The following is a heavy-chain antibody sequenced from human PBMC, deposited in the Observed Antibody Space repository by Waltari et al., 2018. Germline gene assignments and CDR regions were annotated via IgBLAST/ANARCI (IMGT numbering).Heavy chain of an antibody. V-gene: IGHV3-48*01. J-gene: IGHJ4*02. D-gene: IGHD3-10*01. CDR1: GFTFSSYS. CDR3: ARSGSGTSRGFDY. CDR2: IISSSSTI. Sequence: EVQLVESGGGLVQPGGSLRLSCAASGFTFSSYSMNWVRQAPGKGLEWVSYIISSSSTIFYADSVKGRFTISRGNAKNSLFLQMHSLRVEDTAVYYCARSGSGTSRGFDYWGQGTLVTVSS.